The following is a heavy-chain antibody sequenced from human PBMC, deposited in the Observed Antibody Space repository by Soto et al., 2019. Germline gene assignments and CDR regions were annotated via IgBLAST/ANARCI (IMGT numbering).Heavy chain of an antibody. CDR1: GYIFSDYG. CDR2: ISGYSGNA. CDR3: AKRASGTTWGESDY. V-gene: IGHV1-18*04. D-gene: IGHD3-10*01. J-gene: IGHJ4*02. Sequence: QVQVMQSGAEVKKPGDSVKVSCKTSGYIFSDYGINWVRQAPGQGLEWTGWISGYSGNANLAEKFQGRVTMTTGKSTRTAYMGLRRLRSDDTAVYYCAKRASGTTWGESDYWGQGTLFTVSS.